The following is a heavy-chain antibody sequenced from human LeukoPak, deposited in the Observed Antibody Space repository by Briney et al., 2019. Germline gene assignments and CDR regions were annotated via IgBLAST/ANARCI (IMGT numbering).Heavy chain of an antibody. Sequence: ASETLSLTCVVSGYSITSGYYWGWIRQPPGKGLEWIASMYHSGSTYYKPSPKSRVTISVDTSKNQFSLKVNSVTAADTAVYYCARMCGGDCRGGFDYWGQGTLVTVSS. J-gene: IGHJ4*02. CDR2: MYHSGST. CDR3: ARMCGGDCRGGFDY. CDR1: GYSITSGYY. V-gene: IGHV4-38-2*01. D-gene: IGHD2-21*01.